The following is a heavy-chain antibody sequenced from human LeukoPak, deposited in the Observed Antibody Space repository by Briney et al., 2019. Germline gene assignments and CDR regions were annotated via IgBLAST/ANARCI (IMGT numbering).Heavy chain of an antibody. CDR1: GGSISSYY. V-gene: IGHV4-59*01. J-gene: IGHJ3*02. CDR3: ARGFFVGYCSSTSCYVQDAFDI. Sequence: SETLSLTCTVSGGSISSYYWSWIRQPPGEGLQWFGYIYYRGSTNYNPSLKSRVTISVDTSKNQFSLKLSSVTAADTAVYYCARGFFVGYCSSTSCYVQDAFDIWGQGTMVTVSS. D-gene: IGHD2-2*01. CDR2: IYYRGST.